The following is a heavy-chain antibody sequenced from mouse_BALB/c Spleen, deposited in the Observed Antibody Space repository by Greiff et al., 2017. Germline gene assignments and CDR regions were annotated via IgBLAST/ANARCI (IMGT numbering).Heavy chain of an antibody. J-gene: IGHJ2*01. CDR2: INPYNGAT. V-gene: IGHV1-31*01. CDR3: ARGNWDDY. CDR1: GYSFTGYY. Sequence: EVKLLESGPELVKPGASVKISCKASGYSFTGYYMHWVKQSHVKSLEWIGRINPYNGATSYNQNFKDKASLTVDKSSSTAYMELHSLTSEDSAVYYCARGNWDDYWGQGTTLTVSS. D-gene: IGHD4-1*01.